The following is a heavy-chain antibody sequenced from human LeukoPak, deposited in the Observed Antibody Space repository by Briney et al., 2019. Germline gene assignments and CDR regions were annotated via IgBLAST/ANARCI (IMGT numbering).Heavy chain of an antibody. D-gene: IGHD2-21*02. CDR2: INSDGSST. J-gene: IGHJ4*02. V-gene: IGHV3-74*01. Sequence: GGSLRLSCAASGFTFTTYWMHWVRQAPGQGLVWVSRINSDGSSTSYADPVKGRFSISRDNARNTLYLQMNSLRAEDTAVYFCARLRCDVGDCYSAGQNFWGQGTLVTVSS. CDR1: GFTFTTYW. CDR3: ARLRCDVGDCYSAGQNF.